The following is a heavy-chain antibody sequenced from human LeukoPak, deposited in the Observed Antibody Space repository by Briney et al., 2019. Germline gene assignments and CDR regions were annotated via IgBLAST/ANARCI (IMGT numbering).Heavy chain of an antibody. V-gene: IGHV3-48*01. CDR3: VRGKLVYSDDNSGYFDS. CDR1: GFTFISYT. D-gene: IGHD3-22*01. Sequence: GGSLRLSCAASGFTFISYTMNWVRQAPGKGLEWLSYIRITTGALYYADSVKGRFTISIDNAKNSLYLQMNNLRAEDTAVYYCVRGKLVYSDDNSGYFDSWGQGTLVTVSS. CDR2: IRITTGAL. J-gene: IGHJ4*02.